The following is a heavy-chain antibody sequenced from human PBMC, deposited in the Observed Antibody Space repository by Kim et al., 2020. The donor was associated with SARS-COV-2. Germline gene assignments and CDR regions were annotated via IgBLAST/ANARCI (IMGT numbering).Heavy chain of an antibody. J-gene: IGHJ4*02. CDR3: ARKNWYLDY. V-gene: IGHV3-73*01. Sequence: YAAAVEGRFTISRDDSRNTAELTMSRLKNEDTAFYYCARKNWYLDYWGQGTLVTVSS. D-gene: IGHD1-1*01.